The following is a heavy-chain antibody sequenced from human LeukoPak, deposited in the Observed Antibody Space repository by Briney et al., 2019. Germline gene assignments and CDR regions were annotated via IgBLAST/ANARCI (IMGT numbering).Heavy chain of an antibody. CDR3: ARGGAIIAPAVVD. CDR2: INSDGSTT. V-gene: IGHV3-74*01. CDR1: GFTFRSYW. J-gene: IGHJ4*02. D-gene: IGHD6-13*01. Sequence: GGSLRLSCAASGFTFRSYWMHWARQAPGKGLVWVSRINSDGSTTNYADSVKGRFSISRDNAKNTLFLQMNSLRAEDTAVYYCARGGAIIAPAVVDWGQGTLVTVSS.